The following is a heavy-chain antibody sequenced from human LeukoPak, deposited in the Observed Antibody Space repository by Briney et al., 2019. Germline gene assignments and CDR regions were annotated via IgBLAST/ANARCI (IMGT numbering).Heavy chain of an antibody. CDR1: GFTFSGSA. J-gene: IGHJ4*02. V-gene: IGHV3-73*01. CDR3: ARAAIRVDFFDS. CDR2: IRSKANSYAT. Sequence: PGGSLRLSCVASGFTFSGSAMHWVRQASGKGLEWVGRIRSKANSYATAYAASVKGRFTISRDDSKNTAYLQMNSLKTEDTAVYYCARAAIRVDFFDSWGQGTLVAVSS. D-gene: IGHD2-2*01.